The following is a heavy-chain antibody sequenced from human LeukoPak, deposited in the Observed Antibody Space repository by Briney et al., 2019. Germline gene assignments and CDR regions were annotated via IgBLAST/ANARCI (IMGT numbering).Heavy chain of an antibody. CDR2: IYYSGST. CDR3: ARVARIAVGDTARFDP. CDR1: GGTISSSSYY. V-gene: IGHV4-39*07. J-gene: IGHJ5*02. Sequence: SETLSFTCTVSGGTISSSSYYWGWIRQPPGKGLEWIESIYYSGSTYYNPSLKSRFTISVDTSKNQFSLKLSSVTAADTAVYYCARVARIAVGDTARFDPWGQGILVTVSS. D-gene: IGHD6-13*01.